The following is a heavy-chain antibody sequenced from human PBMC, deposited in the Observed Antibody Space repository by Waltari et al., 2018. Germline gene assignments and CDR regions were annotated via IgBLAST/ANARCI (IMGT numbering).Heavy chain of an antibody. CDR2: INPSGGST. CDR3: ARGGSIAARPGSSDAFDI. CDR1: GYTFTSYY. J-gene: IGHJ3*02. V-gene: IGHV1-46*01. D-gene: IGHD6-6*01. Sequence: QVQLVQSGAEVKKPGASVKVSCKASGYTFTSYYMHWVRQAPGQGLEWMGIINPSGGSTSYAQKFQGRVTMTRDTSTSTVYMELSSLRSEDTAVYYCARGGSIAARPGSSDAFDIWGQGTMVTVSS.